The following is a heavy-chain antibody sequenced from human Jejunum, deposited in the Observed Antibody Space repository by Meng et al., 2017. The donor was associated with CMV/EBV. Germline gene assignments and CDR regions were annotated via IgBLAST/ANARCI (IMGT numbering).Heavy chain of an antibody. V-gene: IGHV3-23*01. Sequence: SGSTFTNYTMRWVRQAPGQGLEWVSTVGNPGPYSSYADSLKGRFTISRDNSKDTLYLQMNSLRDEDTALYYCAKDGYCSSSSCHDYWGQGTLVTVSS. CDR3: AKDGYCSSSSCHDY. D-gene: IGHD2-2*01. CDR1: GSTFTNYT. CDR2: VGNPGPYS. J-gene: IGHJ4*02.